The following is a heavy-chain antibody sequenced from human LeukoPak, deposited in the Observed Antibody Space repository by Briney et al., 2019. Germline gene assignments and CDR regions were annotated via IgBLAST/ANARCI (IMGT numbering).Heavy chain of an antibody. CDR3: ARRVTSKAVRPNIYQFMDV. D-gene: IGHD6-19*01. Sequence: SETLSLTCTVSGDSISGYFWSWIRQSPEKGLEWIGLIQTSGTTKYNPSLKGRVSISVDTSKTQVSLKVSSVAAADTAVYYCARRVTSKAVRPNIYQFMDVWGKGTTVTVSS. J-gene: IGHJ6*03. CDR1: GDSISGYF. V-gene: IGHV4-4*09. CDR2: IQTSGTT.